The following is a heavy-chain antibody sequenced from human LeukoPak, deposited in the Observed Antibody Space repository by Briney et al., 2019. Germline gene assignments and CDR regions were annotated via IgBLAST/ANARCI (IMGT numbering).Heavy chain of an antibody. CDR2: INHSGST. J-gene: IGHJ4*02. D-gene: IGHD7-27*01. CDR1: GGSFSGYY. CDR3: ATRKLGNDY. V-gene: IGHV4-34*01. Sequence: PSETQSLTCAVYGGSFSGYYWSWIRQPPGKGLEWIGEINHSGSTNYNPSLKSRVTISVDTSKNQFSLKLSSVTAADTAVYYCATRKLGNDYWGQGTLVTVSS.